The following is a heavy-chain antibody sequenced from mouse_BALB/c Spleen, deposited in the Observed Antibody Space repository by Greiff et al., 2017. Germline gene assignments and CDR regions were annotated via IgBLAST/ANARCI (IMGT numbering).Heavy chain of an antibody. Sequence: EVQGVESGGGLVQPGGSRKLSCAASGFTFSDYYMYWVRQTPEKRLEWVATISDGGSYTYYPDSVKGRFTISRDNAKNNLYLQMSSLKSEDTAMYYCARAYYGNYGGFAYWGQGTLVTVSA. V-gene: IGHV5-4*02. CDR2: ISDGGSYT. CDR1: GFTFSDYY. J-gene: IGHJ3*01. D-gene: IGHD2-10*01. CDR3: ARAYYGNYGGFAY.